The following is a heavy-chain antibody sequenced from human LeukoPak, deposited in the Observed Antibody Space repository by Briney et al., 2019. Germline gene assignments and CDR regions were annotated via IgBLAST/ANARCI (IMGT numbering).Heavy chain of an antibody. J-gene: IGHJ5*02. CDR2: INHSGST. V-gene: IGHV4-34*01. CDR3: ATGGGITEPTLWFDP. Sequence: SETLSLTCAVYGGSFSGYYWSWIRQPPGKGLEWIGEINHSGSTNYNPSLKSRVTISVDTSKNQFSLKLSSVTAADTAVYYCATGGGITEPTLWFDPWGQEPLVTASS. CDR1: GGSFSGYY. D-gene: IGHD1-7*01.